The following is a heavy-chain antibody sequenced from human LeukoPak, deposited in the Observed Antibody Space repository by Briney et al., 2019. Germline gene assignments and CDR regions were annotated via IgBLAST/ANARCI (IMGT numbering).Heavy chain of an antibody. CDR3: ARDKSSRGRFDY. V-gene: IGHV4-39*07. CDR2: IFYSGST. D-gene: IGHD3-10*01. Sequence: PSETLSLTCTVSSGSISTSNYYWGWVRQPPGKALEWIGNIFYSGSTNYNPSLKSRVTISVDTSKNQFSLKLSSVTAADTAVYYCARDKSSRGRFDYWGQGTLVTVSS. J-gene: IGHJ4*02. CDR1: SGSISTSNYY.